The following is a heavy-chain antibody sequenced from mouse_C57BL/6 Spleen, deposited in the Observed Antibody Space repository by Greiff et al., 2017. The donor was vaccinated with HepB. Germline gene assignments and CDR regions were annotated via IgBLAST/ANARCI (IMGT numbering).Heavy chain of an antibody. V-gene: IGHV1-26*01. CDR2: INPNNGGT. Sequence: EVQLQQSGPELVKPGASVKISCKASGYTFTDYYMNWVKQSHGKSLEWIGDINPNNGGTSYNQKFKGKATLTVDKSSSTAYMELRSLTSEDSAVYYCARWDRAYWGQGTLVTVSA. J-gene: IGHJ3*01. CDR1: GYTFTDYY. D-gene: IGHD3-3*01. CDR3: ARWDRAY.